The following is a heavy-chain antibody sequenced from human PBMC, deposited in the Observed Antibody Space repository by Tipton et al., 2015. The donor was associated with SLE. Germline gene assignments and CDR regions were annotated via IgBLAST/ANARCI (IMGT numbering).Heavy chain of an antibody. J-gene: IGHJ2*01. D-gene: IGHD6-13*01. CDR3: AKSPSGRGYSSSRYWYFDL. V-gene: IGHV3-53*05. CDR1: GFTVSSNY. CDR2: IYSGGST. Sequence: SLRLSCAASGFTVSSNYMSWVRRAPGKGLEWVSVIYSGGSTYYADSVKGRFTISRDNSKNTLYLQMNSLRAEDTAVYYCAKSPSGRGYSSSRYWYFDLWGRGTLVTVSS.